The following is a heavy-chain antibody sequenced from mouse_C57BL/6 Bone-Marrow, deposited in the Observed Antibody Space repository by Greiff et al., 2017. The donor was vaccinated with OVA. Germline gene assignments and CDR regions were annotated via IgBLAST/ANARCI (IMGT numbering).Heavy chain of an antibody. CDR1: GYTFTDYY. CDR2: IYPGSGNT. CDR3: ATTVVPYFDY. Sequence: VQLQQSGAELVRPGASVKLSCKASGYTFTDYYINWVKQRPGQGLEWIARIYPGSGNTYYNEKFKGKATLTAEKSSSTAYMQLSSLTSEDSAVYFCATTVVPYFDYWGQGTTLTVSS. J-gene: IGHJ2*01. D-gene: IGHD1-1*01. V-gene: IGHV1-76*01.